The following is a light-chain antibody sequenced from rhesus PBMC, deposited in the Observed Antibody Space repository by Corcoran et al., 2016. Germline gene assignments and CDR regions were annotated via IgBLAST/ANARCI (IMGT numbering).Light chain of an antibody. CDR1: QSISSW. J-gene: IGKJ3*01. CDR2: KAS. V-gene: IGKV1-22*01. Sequence: DIQMTQSPSSLSASVGDTVTITCRASQSISSWLAWYQQKPGKALKLLIYKASTLHSGVPSRFSGSGSGTDFTLTISSLQSEDVATYYCQQYSSSPFTFGPGTKLDIK. CDR3: QQYSSSPFT.